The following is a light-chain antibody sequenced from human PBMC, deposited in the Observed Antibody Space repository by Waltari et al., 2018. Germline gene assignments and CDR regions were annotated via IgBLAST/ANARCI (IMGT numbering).Light chain of an antibody. Sequence: DIQLIQSPSSLSASVGDRVTITCQASQDIYNYLNWYQQKPGKAPKLLIYDASNLKTGVPSRFSGSGSGTEFTFTISSLQPEDIATYYCQQYDFLPLTFGGGTKVEIK. CDR3: QQYDFLPLT. J-gene: IGKJ4*01. V-gene: IGKV1-33*01. CDR2: DAS. CDR1: QDIYNY.